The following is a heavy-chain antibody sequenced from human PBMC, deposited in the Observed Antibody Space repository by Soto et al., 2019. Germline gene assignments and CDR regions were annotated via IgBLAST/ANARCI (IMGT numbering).Heavy chain of an antibody. CDR2: IDLDSSHT. D-gene: IGHD7-27*01. J-gene: IGHJ4*02. CDR3: GLEPTGTGGFDY. V-gene: IGHV1-2*02. CDR1: GHTFTGHH. Sequence: QVQLVQSGPEVKMPGASVKVSCKASGHTFTGHHMHWVRQAPGQGLEWMAYIDLDSSHTNYAQRFQGRVTTTRDTSITTAYMELSGLRSDDTALYYCGLEPTGTGGFDYWGQGTLLTVSS.